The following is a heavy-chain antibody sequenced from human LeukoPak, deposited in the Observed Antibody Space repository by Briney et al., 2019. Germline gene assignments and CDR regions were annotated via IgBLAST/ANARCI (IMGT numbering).Heavy chain of an antibody. CDR2: ISGSGGNT. Sequence: ASETLSLTCTVSGYSISSGYYWGWIRQPPGKGLEWVSGISGSGGNTYYTDSVRGRLSISRDNSKNTLYLQVNSLRAEDTAVYYCAKGRTEGGTLALDYWGQGTLVTVSS. CDR1: GYSISSGYY. J-gene: IGHJ4*02. D-gene: IGHD6-19*01. CDR3: AKGRTEGGTLALDY. V-gene: IGHV3-23*01.